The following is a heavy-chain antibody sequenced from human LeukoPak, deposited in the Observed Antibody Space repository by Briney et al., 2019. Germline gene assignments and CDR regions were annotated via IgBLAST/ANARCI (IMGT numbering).Heavy chain of an antibody. CDR2: IYYSGST. CDR1: GGSISSYY. Sequence: SETLSLTCTVSGGSISSYYWSWIRQPPGKGLEWIGYIYYSGSTNYNPSLKSRVTMSVDTSKNQFSLKLSSVTAADTAVYYCASESYCSSTSCYSAEWGQGTLVTVSS. V-gene: IGHV4-59*12. D-gene: IGHD2-2*01. CDR3: ASESYCSSTSCYSAE. J-gene: IGHJ4*02.